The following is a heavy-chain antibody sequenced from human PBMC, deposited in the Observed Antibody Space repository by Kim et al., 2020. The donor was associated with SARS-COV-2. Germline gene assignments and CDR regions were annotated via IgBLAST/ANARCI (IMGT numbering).Heavy chain of an antibody. J-gene: IGHJ3*02. CDR3: ARGPYSGSGDAFDI. CDR2: INPNSGGT. CDR1: GYTFTGYY. D-gene: IGHD1-26*01. V-gene: IGHV1-2*04. Sequence: ASVNVSCKASGYTFTGYYMHWVRQAPGQGLEWMGWINPNSGGTNYAQKFQGWVTMTRDTSISTAYMELSRLRSDDTAVYYCARGPYSGSGDAFDIWGQGTMVTVSS.